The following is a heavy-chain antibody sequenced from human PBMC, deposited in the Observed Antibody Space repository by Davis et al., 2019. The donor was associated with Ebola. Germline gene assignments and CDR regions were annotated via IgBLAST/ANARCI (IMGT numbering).Heavy chain of an antibody. D-gene: IGHD3-10*01. V-gene: IGHV3-21*01. J-gene: IGHJ5*02. CDR3: AGSLLWFGELWS. Sequence: GESLKISCAASGFTFSSYSMNWVRQAPGKGLEWVSSISSSSSYIYYADSVKGRFTISRDNSKNTLYLQMNSLRAEDTAVYYCAGSLLWFGELWSWGQGTLVTVSS. CDR1: GFTFSSYS. CDR2: ISSSSSYI.